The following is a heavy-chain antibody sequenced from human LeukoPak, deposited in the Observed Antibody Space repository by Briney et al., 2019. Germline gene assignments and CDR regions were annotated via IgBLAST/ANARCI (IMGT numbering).Heavy chain of an antibody. CDR3: ARGSYDYVWGSYRLNYFDY. CDR1: GGSISSSSYY. CDR2: IYYSGST. J-gene: IGHJ4*02. Sequence: SETLSLTCTVSGGSISSSSYYWGWIRQPPGKGLEWIGSIYYSGSTYDNPSLKSRVTISVDTSKNQFSLKLSSVTAADTAVYYCARGSYDYVWGSYRLNYFDYWGQGTLVTVSS. D-gene: IGHD3-16*02. V-gene: IGHV4-39*07.